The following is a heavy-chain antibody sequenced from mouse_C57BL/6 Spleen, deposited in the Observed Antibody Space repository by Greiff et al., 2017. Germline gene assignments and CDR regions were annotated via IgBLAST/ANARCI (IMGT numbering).Heavy chain of an antibody. V-gene: IGHV1-64*01. Sequence: QVQLQQPGAELVKPGASVKLSCKASGYTFTSYWMHWVKQRPGQGLEWIGMIHPNSGSTNYNEKFKSKATLTVDKSSSTAYMQLSSLTSEDSAVYYCARSDYYGRSYDGYFDVWGTGTTVTVSS. CDR1: GYTFTSYW. CDR2: IHPNSGST. J-gene: IGHJ1*03. D-gene: IGHD1-1*01. CDR3: ARSDYYGRSYDGYFDV.